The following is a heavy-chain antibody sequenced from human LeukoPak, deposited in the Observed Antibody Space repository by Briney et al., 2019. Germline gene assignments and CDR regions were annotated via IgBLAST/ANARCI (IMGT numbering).Heavy chain of an antibody. CDR1: GFTFSDYY. J-gene: IGHJ4*02. Sequence: GGSLRLSCAASGFTFSDYYMSWVRQAPGKGLEWVSYISSSGSTIYYADSVKGRFTISRDNAKNSLYLQMNSLRAEDTAVYYCASPSEGARFDYWGQGTLVTVSS. CDR2: ISSSGSTI. CDR3: ASPSEGARFDY. V-gene: IGHV3-11*01. D-gene: IGHD1-26*01.